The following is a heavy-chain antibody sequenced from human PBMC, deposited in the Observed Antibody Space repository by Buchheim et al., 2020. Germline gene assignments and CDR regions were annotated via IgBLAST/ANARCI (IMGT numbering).Heavy chain of an antibody. Sequence: EVHLVESGGGLVQPGGSLRLSCAASGFSFSSYWMGWVRQTPGKGLVWVSHINHHGSTTSYADSVKGRFTISSDTAKTTLYLQMNSLRADDTAVYYCARDGYSGYDIFGQSTQNFDFWGQGTL. V-gene: IGHV3-74*01. CDR3: ARDGYSGYDIFGQSTQNFDF. D-gene: IGHD5-12*01. CDR2: INHHGSTT. CDR1: GFSFSSYW. J-gene: IGHJ4*02.